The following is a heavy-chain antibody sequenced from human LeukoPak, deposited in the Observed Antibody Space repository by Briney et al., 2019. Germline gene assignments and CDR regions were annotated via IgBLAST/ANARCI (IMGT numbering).Heavy chain of an antibody. CDR2: IYTSGSP. V-gene: IGHV4-61*02. J-gene: IGHJ4*02. CDR3: ARQFDF. CDR1: GGSISSGSYY. Sequence: SQTLSLTCTVSGGSISSGSYYWSWIRQPAGKGLEWIGRIYTSGSPDYSPSLKSRVTISLDTSKNQFSLRLSSVTAADTAVYYCARQFDFWGQGTLVTVSS.